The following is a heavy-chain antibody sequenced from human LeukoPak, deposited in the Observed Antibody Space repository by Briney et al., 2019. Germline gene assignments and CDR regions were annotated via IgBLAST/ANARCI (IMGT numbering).Heavy chain of an antibody. J-gene: IGHJ4*02. CDR3: ARVPHAMVRGVIITEFYFDY. D-gene: IGHD3-10*01. CDR2: ISSSSNYI. V-gene: IGHV3-21*01. CDR1: GLTFSSYS. Sequence: GGSLRLSCAASGLTFSSYSMNWVRQAPGKGLEWVSSISSSSNYIYYADSVKGRFTISRDNAKNSLYLQMNSLRAEDTAVYYCARVPHAMVRGVIITEFYFDYWAREPWSPSPQ.